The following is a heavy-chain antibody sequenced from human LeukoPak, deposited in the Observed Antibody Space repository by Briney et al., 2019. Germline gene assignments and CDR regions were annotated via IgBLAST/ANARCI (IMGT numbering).Heavy chain of an antibody. CDR1: GYNFTNFW. Sequence: GESLKISCKGSGYNFTNFWIGWVRQMPGKGLEWMGIIFPGDSDTRYSPSFQGQVTISVDKSLTTAYLQWSSLTASDTAIYYCARSYSYGVVYYFDYRGQGTLVTVSS. CDR2: IFPGDSDT. CDR3: ARSYSYGVVYYFDY. D-gene: IGHD5-18*01. V-gene: IGHV5-51*01. J-gene: IGHJ4*02.